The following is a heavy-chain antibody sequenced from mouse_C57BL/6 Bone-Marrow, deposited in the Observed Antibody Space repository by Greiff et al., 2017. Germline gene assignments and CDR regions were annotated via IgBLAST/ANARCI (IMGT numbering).Heavy chain of an antibody. V-gene: IGHV7-1*01. J-gene: IGHJ4*01. Sequence: EVQLVESGGGLVQSGRSLRLSCATSGFTFSDFYMEWVRQAPGKGLEWIAASRNKANDYTTEYSASVKGRFIVSRDTSQSVLYLQMNALRAEDTAIYYCAREIYGNYAMDYWGQGTSVTVSS. CDR2: SRNKANDYTT. CDR1: GFTFSDFY. CDR3: AREIYGNYAMDY. D-gene: IGHD2-1*01.